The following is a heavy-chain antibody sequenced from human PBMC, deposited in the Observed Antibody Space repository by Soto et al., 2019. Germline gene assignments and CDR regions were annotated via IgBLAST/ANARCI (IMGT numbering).Heavy chain of an antibody. Sequence: ASVKVSCKASGYTFTGYPIHWVRQAPGQRLEWMGKINAGNGNTKYSQNFQGRVTITRDTSANTAYMELSSLRSDDTAVYYCARSIAAAVDFDYWGQGTLVTVSS. V-gene: IGHV1-3*01. CDR3: ARSIAAAVDFDY. CDR1: GYTFTGYP. J-gene: IGHJ4*02. CDR2: INAGNGNT. D-gene: IGHD6-13*01.